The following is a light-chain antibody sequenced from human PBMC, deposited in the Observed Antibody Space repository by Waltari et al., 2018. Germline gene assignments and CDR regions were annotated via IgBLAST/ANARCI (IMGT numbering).Light chain of an antibody. Sequence: IVLTQSPNSLAFSLRGSAPINVKPNQSLFYRSNNKNYLGWYQQKPGQPPKQLIYGASTRESGVPDRITGSGSGTDFTLTISSLQAEDVAVYYCQQYYSAPLTFGGGTKVEIK. CDR1: QSLFYRSNNKNY. CDR2: GAS. J-gene: IGKJ4*01. V-gene: IGKV4-1*01. CDR3: QQYYSAPLT.